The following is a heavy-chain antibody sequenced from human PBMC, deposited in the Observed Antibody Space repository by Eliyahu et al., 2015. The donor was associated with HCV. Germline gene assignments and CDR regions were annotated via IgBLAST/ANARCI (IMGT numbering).Heavy chain of an antibody. J-gene: IGHJ4*02. CDR2: ISAYNGNT. CDR3: ARDQYYYGSGSYWRY. Sequence: QVQLVQSGAEVKKPGASVKVSCKASGYTFXSYGISWVRQAPGQGLEWMGWISAYNGNTNYAQKLQGRVTMTTDTSTSTAYMELRSLRSDDTAVYYCARDQYYYGSGSYWRYWGQGTLVTVSS. CDR1: GYTFXSYG. D-gene: IGHD3-10*01. V-gene: IGHV1-18*01.